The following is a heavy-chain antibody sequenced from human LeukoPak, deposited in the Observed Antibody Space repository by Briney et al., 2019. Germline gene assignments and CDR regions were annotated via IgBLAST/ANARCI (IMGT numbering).Heavy chain of an antibody. Sequence: ESGGSLRLSCAASGFTFSSYAMNWVRQAPGKRLEWVSTISNTGDSTFYVDSVKGRFAISRDNSKNTLYLQMNSLRAEDTAIYYCAKRGTGRYYYGMDVWGQGTTVTVSS. J-gene: IGHJ6*02. CDR3: AKRGTGRYYYGMDV. CDR1: GFTFSSYA. V-gene: IGHV3-23*01. D-gene: IGHD1-14*01. CDR2: ISNTGDST.